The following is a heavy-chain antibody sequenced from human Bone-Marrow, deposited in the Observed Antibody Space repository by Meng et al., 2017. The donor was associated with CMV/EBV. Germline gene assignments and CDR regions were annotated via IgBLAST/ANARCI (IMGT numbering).Heavy chain of an antibody. CDR3: VRLCNEDGKGGGFDT. CDR2: VRSKVKSYST. D-gene: IGHD2/OR15-2a*01. V-gene: IGHV3-72*01. J-gene: IGHJ5*02. CDR1: GFAFSDHY. Sequence: GESLKISCAASGFAFSDHYLDWVRQAPGKGLEWVGRVRSKVKSYSTSYAASVTGRFGISRDDSKNSVFLQMNSLKTEDSAVYYCVRLCNEDGKGGGFDTWGQGTLVTVSS.